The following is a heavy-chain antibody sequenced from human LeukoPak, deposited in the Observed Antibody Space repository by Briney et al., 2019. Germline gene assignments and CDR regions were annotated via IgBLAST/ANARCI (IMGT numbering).Heavy chain of an antibody. CDR3: ARQPYSSSWYWDY. CDR2: IRYDGSNK. V-gene: IGHV3-30*02. J-gene: IGHJ4*02. Sequence: GGSLRLSCAASGFTFSSYGMHWVRQAPGKGLEWVAFIRYDGSNKYYADSVKGRFTISRDNSKNTLYLQMNSLRAEDTAVYYCARQPYSSSWYWDYWGQGTLVTVSS. CDR1: GFTFSSYG. D-gene: IGHD6-13*01.